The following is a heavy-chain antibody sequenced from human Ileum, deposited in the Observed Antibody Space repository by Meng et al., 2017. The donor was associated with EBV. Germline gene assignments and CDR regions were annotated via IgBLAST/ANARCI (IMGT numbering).Heavy chain of an antibody. D-gene: IGHD3-10*02. CDR1: GGSISSYY. CDR2: IYYSGST. J-gene: IGHJ4*02. V-gene: IGHV4-59*01. Sequence: QLQESGPGRVQPSETLSLTCTVSGGSISSYYWSWIRQPPGKGLEWIGYIYYSGSTNYNPSLKSRVTMSVDTSKNQFSLKLSSVTAADTAVYYCAKNRINMLDWGQGTLVTVSS. CDR3: AKNRINMLD.